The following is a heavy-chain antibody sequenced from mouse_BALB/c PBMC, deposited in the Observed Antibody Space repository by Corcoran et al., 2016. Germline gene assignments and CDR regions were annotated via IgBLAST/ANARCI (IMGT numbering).Heavy chain of an antibody. Sequence: QVTLIESGPGILQPSQTLRLTCPFSGFSLSTSGMGVSWSRHPSGLGLEWLAHIYWDDDKRYNPSLKSRLTISKDTSSNHVFLKITSVDTAETATYYCARNYGSSFDYWGQGTTLTVSS. V-gene: IGHV8-12*01. CDR3: ARNYGSSFDY. CDR2: IYWDDDK. CDR1: GFSLSTSGMG. D-gene: IGHD1-1*01. J-gene: IGHJ2*01.